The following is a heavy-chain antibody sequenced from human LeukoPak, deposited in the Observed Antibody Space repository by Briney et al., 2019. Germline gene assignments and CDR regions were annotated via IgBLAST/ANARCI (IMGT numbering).Heavy chain of an antibody. D-gene: IGHD2-15*01. J-gene: IGHJ4*02. CDR3: AGRHCSGGGCYFAGADPFDY. CDR1: GFSFSSYA. CDR2: ISGSGDST. V-gene: IGHV3-23*01. Sequence: GGSLRLSCAASGFSFSSYAIHWVRQAPGKGLEWVSAISGSGDSTYYPDAVKGRFTISRDNSKNTLYLQMNSLRVEDTAVYFCAGRHCSGGGCYFAGADPFDYWGQGTLVTVSS.